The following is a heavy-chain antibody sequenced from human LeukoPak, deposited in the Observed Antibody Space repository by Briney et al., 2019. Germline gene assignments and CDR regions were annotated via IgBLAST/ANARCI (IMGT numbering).Heavy chain of an antibody. Sequence: GGSLRLSCAASGFTFSSYSMNWVRQAPGKGLEWVSYISSSSSTIYYADSVKGRFTISRDNAKNSLYLQMNSLRAEDTAVYYCARATGYSTSWFDPWGQGTLVTVSS. D-gene: IGHD6-13*01. CDR3: ARATGYSTSWFDP. J-gene: IGHJ5*02. CDR1: GFTFSSYS. CDR2: ISSSSSTI. V-gene: IGHV3-48*04.